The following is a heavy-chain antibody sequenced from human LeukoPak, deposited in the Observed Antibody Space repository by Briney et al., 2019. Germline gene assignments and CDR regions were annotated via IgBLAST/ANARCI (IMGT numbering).Heavy chain of an antibody. D-gene: IGHD5-12*01. Sequence: GGSLRLSCAASGFTFSNYLMSWVRQAPGKGLEWVAHINQDGSEEHYMDSVKARFIISRDNAKNSLSLQMDSLRAEDTAVYYCVRDGGVSGYDLLDYWGQGTLVTVSS. CDR1: GFTFSNYL. V-gene: IGHV3-7*01. CDR2: INQDGSEE. J-gene: IGHJ4*02. CDR3: VRDGGVSGYDLLDY.